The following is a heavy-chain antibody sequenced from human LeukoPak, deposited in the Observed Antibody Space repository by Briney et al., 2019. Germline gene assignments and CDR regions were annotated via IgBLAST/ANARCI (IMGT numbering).Heavy chain of an antibody. CDR1: GGSINSGGYY. CDR3: ARAKAGYCSGGSCYSFDY. CDR2: IYYSGST. D-gene: IGHD2-15*01. J-gene: IGHJ4*02. Sequence: SETLSLTCTVSGGSINSGGYYWSWIRQPPGKGLEWIGYIYYSGSTNYNPSLKSRVTISVDTSKNQFSLKLSSVTAADTAVYYCARAKAGYCSGGSCYSFDYWGQGTLVTVSS. V-gene: IGHV4-61*08.